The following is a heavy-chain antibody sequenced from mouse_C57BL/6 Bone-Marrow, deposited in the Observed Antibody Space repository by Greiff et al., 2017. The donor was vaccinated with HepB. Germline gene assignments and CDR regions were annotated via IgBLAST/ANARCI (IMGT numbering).Heavy chain of an antibody. D-gene: IGHD1-1*01. V-gene: IGHV14-4*01. CDR1: GFNIKDDY. J-gene: IGHJ2*01. Sequence: EVKVEESGAELVRPGASVKLSCTASGFNIKDDYMHWVKQRPEQGLEWIGWIDPENGDTEYASKFKGKATITADTSSNTAYLQLSSLTSEDTAGYYCTTRSNYYGSSFFDYWGEGTTLTVSS. CDR3: TTRSNYYGSSFFDY. CDR2: IDPENGDT.